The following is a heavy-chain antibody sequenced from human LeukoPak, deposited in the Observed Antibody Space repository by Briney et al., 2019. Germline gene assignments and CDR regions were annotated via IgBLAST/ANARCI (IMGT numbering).Heavy chain of an antibody. V-gene: IGHV1-58*01. D-gene: IGHD2-2*01. J-gene: IGHJ4*02. CDR1: GFIFTSSA. CDR2: IVVGSGNT. Sequence: GTSVKVSCKASGFIFTSSALQWVRQARGQRLEWIGWIVVGSGNTNYAQKFQERVTITRDMSTSTAYMELSSLRSEDTAVYYCAAVGYCSSTSCYGFDYWGQGTLVTVSS. CDR3: AAVGYCSSTSCYGFDY.